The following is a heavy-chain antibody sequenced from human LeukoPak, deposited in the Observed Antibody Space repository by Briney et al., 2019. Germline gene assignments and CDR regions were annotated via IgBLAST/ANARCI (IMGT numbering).Heavy chain of an antibody. Sequence: PSETLSLTCAVSGGSISSSNWWSWVRQPPGKGLEWIGEIYHSGSTNYNPSLKSRVSISVDTSKNQFSLKVSSVTAADTAVYYCARATDGLPLDYWGQGTLVTVSS. CDR1: GGSISSSNW. J-gene: IGHJ4*02. D-gene: IGHD5-24*01. CDR3: ARATDGLPLDY. V-gene: IGHV4-4*02. CDR2: IYHSGST.